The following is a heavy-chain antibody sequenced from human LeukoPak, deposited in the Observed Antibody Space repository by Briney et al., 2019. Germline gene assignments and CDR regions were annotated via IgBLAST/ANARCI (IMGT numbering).Heavy chain of an antibody. CDR3: ARLGGTTVTINWFDP. Sequence: SETLSLTCTVSGGSISSYYWSWIRQPPGKGLEWIGYIYYSGSTNYNPSLKSRVTISVDTSKNQFSLKLSSVTAADTAVYYCARLGGTTVTINWFDPWGQGTLVTVSS. V-gene: IGHV4-59*12. CDR2: IYYSGST. D-gene: IGHD4-17*01. J-gene: IGHJ5*02. CDR1: GGSISSYY.